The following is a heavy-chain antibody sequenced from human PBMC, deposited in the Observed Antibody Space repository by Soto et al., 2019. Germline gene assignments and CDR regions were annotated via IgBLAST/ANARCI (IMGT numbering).Heavy chain of an antibody. CDR3: ATQTISYTWGV. Sequence: QVQLQESGPGLVKPSETLSLTCAVSGGPITTTTWWAWVRLPPGKGLEWIGELHHDGTTNYNPSLESLITMSLDKSNNHFSRKLTSVTAADTAIYYCATQTISYTWGVWGRGTTVTVSS. J-gene: IGHJ6*02. CDR2: LHHDGTT. D-gene: IGHD3-16*01. CDR1: GGPITTTTW. V-gene: IGHV4-4*02.